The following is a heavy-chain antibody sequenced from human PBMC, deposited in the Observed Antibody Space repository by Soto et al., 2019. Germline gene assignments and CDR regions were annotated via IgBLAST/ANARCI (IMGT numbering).Heavy chain of an antibody. J-gene: IGHJ3*02. CDR3: ARYKDWNYAAFDI. CDR1: GFTFSSYS. Sequence: PGGSLRLSCAASGFTFSSYSMNWVRQAPGKGLEWVSSISSSSSYIYYADSVKGRFTISRDNAKNSLYLQMNSLRAEDTAVYYCARYKDWNYAAFDIWGQGTMVTVSS. D-gene: IGHD1-7*01. CDR2: ISSSSSYI. V-gene: IGHV3-21*01.